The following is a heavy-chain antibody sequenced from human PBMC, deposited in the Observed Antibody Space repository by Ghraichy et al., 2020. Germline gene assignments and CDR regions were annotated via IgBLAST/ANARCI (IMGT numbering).Heavy chain of an antibody. CDR2: ISSSSSYI. CDR3: ARERRPDSGDNGDAFDI. CDR1: GFTFSSYS. Sequence: GGSLRLSCAASGFTFSSYSLNWVRQAPGKGLEWVASISSSSSYIYYADPVKGRFTISRDNAKNSLYLQMNSLRAEDTAVYYCARERRPDSGDNGDAFDIWGQGTRVTVSS. V-gene: IGHV3-21*01. J-gene: IGHJ3*02. D-gene: IGHD4-17*01.